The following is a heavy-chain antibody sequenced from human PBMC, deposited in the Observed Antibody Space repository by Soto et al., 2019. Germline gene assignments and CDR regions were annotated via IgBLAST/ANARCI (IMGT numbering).Heavy chain of an antibody. D-gene: IGHD6-6*01. Sequence: GGSLRLSCAASGFTFSSYWMSWVRQAPGKGLEWVANIKQDGSEKYYVDSVKGRFTISRDNAKNSLYLQMNSLRAVDTAVYYCARDGNSSSFDYWGQGTLVTVSS. CDR3: ARDGNSSSFDY. CDR1: GFTFSSYW. J-gene: IGHJ4*02. CDR2: IKQDGSEK. V-gene: IGHV3-7*01.